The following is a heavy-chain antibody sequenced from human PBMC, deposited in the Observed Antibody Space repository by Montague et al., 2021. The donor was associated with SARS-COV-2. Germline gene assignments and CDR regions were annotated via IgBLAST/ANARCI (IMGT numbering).Heavy chain of an antibody. CDR2: IYHDGST. J-gene: IGHJ4*02. D-gene: IGHD1-26*01. V-gene: IGHV4-4*02. CDR1: GGGSISSSHW. CDR3: ARFTSTGSGSYYIFDY. Sequence: SETLSLTCTVSGGGSISSSHWWSWVRQPPGKGLEWIGEIYHDGSTNYNPSLKSRLTISVDKSKYQFSLKLSSVTAADTAVYYCARFTSTGSGSYYIFDYWGQGTLVTVSS.